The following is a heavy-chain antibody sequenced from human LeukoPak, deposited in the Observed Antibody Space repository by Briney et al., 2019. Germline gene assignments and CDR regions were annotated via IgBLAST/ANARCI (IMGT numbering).Heavy chain of an antibody. J-gene: IGHJ4*02. D-gene: IGHD2-15*01. CDR1: GGSISSYY. CDR2: IYYSGGT. Sequence: SETLSLTCTVSGGSISSYYWSWIRQPPGKGLGWVGYIYYSGGTNYNASLTNRVTISVDTSKNQFSLKLSSVTAADTAVYYCEREVGYCSGGSCYSYFDYWGQGTLVTVSS. CDR3: EREVGYCSGGSCYSYFDY. V-gene: IGHV4-59*01.